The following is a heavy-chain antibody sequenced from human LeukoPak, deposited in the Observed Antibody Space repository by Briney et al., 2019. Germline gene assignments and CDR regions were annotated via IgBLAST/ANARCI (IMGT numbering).Heavy chain of an antibody. CDR3: AKDLSPLVWFVSGSDAFDI. D-gene: IGHD3-10*01. V-gene: IGHV3-30*18. CDR2: ISYDGTNE. Sequence: GSLRLSCAASGFPFSTYGMYWVRPAPGKGLEWVAVISYDGTNEYYADSVKGLFTISRDNSKNTLYLQMNSLRAEDTAVYYCAKDLSPLVWFVSGSDAFDIWGQGTMVTVSS. J-gene: IGHJ3*02. CDR1: GFPFSTYG.